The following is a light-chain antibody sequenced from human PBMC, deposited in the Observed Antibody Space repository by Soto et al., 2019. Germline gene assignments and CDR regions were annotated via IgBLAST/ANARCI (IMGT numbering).Light chain of an antibody. J-gene: IGKJ1*01. V-gene: IGKV1-39*01. CDR3: QQTYGIPRT. CDR2: AAS. CDR1: QSISTY. Sequence: DIQMTQSPSSLSASLGDRVTITCRASQSISTYLNRDQQKPGNAPGLRIYAASNLHRGVPSRFSGSGSGTDFTLTINSLQPEDFATYYCQQTYGIPRTFGQGTKVDI.